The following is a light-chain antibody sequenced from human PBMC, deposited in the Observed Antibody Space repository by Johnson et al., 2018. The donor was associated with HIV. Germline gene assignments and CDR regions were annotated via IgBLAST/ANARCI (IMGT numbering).Light chain of an antibody. CDR3: VTWPTGLSAGGV. CDR1: SSNIGNSY. Sequence: QSVLTQPPSVSAAPGQKVTISCSGSSSNIGNSYISWYQQLPGTAPKLLIYKNDKRPSGISNRFSGSKSATSATLGIPGLQTGDEADYYCVTWPTGLSAGGVFGTGTKVTVL. V-gene: IGLV1-51*02. CDR2: KND. J-gene: IGLJ1*01.